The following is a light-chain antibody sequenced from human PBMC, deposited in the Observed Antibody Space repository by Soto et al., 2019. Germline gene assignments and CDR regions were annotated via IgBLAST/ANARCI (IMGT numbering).Light chain of an antibody. Sequence: EIVMTQSPATLSVSPGETATLSCRASQIFSSNLAWYQQKPGQAPRLLIHGASTRATGIPARFSGRRSGTEFTLTISSLQSEDFAVYYCQQYNNWPPTFGQGTKVEIK. CDR2: GAS. CDR3: QQYNNWPPT. CDR1: QIFSSN. J-gene: IGKJ1*01. V-gene: IGKV3-15*01.